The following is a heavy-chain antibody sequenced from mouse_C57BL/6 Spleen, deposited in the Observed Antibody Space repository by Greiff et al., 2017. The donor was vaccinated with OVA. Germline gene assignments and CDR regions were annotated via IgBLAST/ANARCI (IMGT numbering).Heavy chain of an antibody. J-gene: IGHJ4*01. D-gene: IGHD2-4*01. V-gene: IGHV1-26*01. CDR3: ARSDGYYDYDRGGSRYAMDY. CDR1: GYTFTDYY. CDR2: INPNNGGT. Sequence: EVQLQQSGPELVKPGASVKISCKASGYTFTDYYMNWVKQSHGKSLEWIGDINPNNGGTSYNQKFKGKSTLTVDKSSSTAYMELRSLTSEDSAVYYCARSDGYYDYDRGGSRYAMDYWGQGTSVTVSS.